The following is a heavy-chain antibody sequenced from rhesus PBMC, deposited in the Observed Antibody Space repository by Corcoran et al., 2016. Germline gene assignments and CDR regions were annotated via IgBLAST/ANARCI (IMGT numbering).Heavy chain of an antibody. V-gene: IGHV4-65*01. CDR3: ARRKVLFDY. CDR1: GGSVSSSNW. CDR2: ISGSSGST. J-gene: IGHJ4*01. Sequence: QVQLQESGPGLVKPSETLSLTCAVSGGSVSSSNWWSWIRQPPGKGLEWIGYISGSSGSTYYNPSLKSRVTILTDTSKHQFSLRLSSVTAADTAVYYCARRKVLFDYWGQGVLVTVSS.